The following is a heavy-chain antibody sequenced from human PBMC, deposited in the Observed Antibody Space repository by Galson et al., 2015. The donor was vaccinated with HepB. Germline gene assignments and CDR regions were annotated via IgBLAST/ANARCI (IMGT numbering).Heavy chain of an antibody. J-gene: IGHJ4*02. CDR1: GDSVSSNSPA. CDR3: AREAPDGDYFDY. D-gene: IGHD4-17*01. Sequence: CAISGDSVSSNSPAWNWIRQSPSRGLEWLGRTYQRSKWYNDYAASVKSRITINPDTSKNQFSLHLNSVTPEDTAVYYCAREAPDGDYFDYWGQGNLVTVSS. V-gene: IGHV6-1*01. CDR2: TYQRSKWYN.